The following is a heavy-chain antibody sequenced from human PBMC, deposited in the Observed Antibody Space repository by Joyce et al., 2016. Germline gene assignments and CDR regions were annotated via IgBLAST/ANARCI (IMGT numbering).Heavy chain of an antibody. CDR3: TKNTRSPDY. D-gene: IGHD2-2*01. V-gene: IGHV3-7*03. J-gene: IGHJ4*02. Sequence: EVQLVESGGGLVQPGGSLRLSCAASGFTFSDYWMTWVRQAPGKGVECVATIKQDGSDQFYVDSVKGRFTISRDNAKNSLFLQMSSLSPEDTAIYYCTKNTRSPDYWGQGTLVTVSS. CDR2: IKQDGSDQ. CDR1: GFTFSDYW.